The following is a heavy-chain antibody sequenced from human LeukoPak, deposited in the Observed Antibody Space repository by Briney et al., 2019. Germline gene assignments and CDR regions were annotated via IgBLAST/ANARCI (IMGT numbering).Heavy chain of an antibody. V-gene: IGHV3-30*02. Sequence: GGSLRLSCAASGFTLSSYGMHWVRQAPGKGLEWVAFIRADGSNKYYADSVKGRFTISRDNSKNTLYLQMNSLRPEDTAVYYCASGGTYSGYFSYWGQGTLVIVSS. D-gene: IGHD1-26*01. J-gene: IGHJ4*02. CDR3: ASGGTYSGYFSY. CDR2: IRADGSNK. CDR1: GFTLSSYG.